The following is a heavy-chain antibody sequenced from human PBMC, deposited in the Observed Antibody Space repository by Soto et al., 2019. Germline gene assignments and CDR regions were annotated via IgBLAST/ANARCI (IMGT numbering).Heavy chain of an antibody. CDR2: ISRGSDTM. CDR3: AREYTWTYDDAFDI. J-gene: IGHJ3*02. D-gene: IGHD1-20*01. CDR1: GFTFSNYG. V-gene: IGHV3-48*02. Sequence: EVQLVESGGGLVQPGGSLRLSCEGSGFTFSNYGMNWVRQAPGKGLEWISYISRGSDTMYYGDSVKGRFTISRDNAKNSLSLQMNSLRDEDTAVYYCAREYTWTYDDAFDIWGRGTMVTVSS.